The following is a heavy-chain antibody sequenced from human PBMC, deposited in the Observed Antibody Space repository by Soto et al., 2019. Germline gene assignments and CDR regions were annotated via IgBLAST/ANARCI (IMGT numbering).Heavy chain of an antibody. J-gene: IGHJ4*02. CDR2: SYPGDSDT. Sequence: PGESLKISCKGSGYSFTTYWIACVRQMPGKGLEWMGISYPGDSDTKYSPSFQGQVTISVDNSITTAYLQWRSLKASDTAMYYCARFGYCSGPTCYAPLEYWGQGTKVTVSS. D-gene: IGHD2-15*01. CDR1: GYSFTTYW. CDR3: ARFGYCSGPTCYAPLEY. V-gene: IGHV5-51*01.